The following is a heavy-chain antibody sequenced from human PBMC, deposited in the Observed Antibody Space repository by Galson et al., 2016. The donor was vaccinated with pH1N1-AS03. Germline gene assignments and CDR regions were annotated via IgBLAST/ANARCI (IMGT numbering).Heavy chain of an antibody. V-gene: IGHV2-5*02. Sequence: PALVKPTQTLTLTCTFSGFSLSTGGVHVAWIRQPPGKALEWLALIFWDGETRYRPSLRSRLTITKDTSKNQVVLTMTNMDPVDTATYYFASSTHVNEGLDYWGQGTLVTVSS. J-gene: IGHJ4*02. CDR3: ASSTHVNEGLDY. CDR2: IFWDGET. CDR1: GFSLSTGGVH. D-gene: IGHD2-8*01.